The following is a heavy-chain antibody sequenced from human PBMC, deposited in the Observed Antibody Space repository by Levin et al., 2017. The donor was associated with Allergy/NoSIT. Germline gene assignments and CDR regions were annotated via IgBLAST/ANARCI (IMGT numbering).Heavy chain of an antibody. D-gene: IGHD1-7*01. Sequence: PSETLSLTCTVSGASVSSYYWSWIRQPPGKGLEWIGYIYYSGNTNYNPSLKSRATISGDTSNNQFSLKLRSVTAADTAVYYCATVRWGTSTWHFDYWGQGALVTVSP. V-gene: IGHV4-59*02. CDR2: IYYSGNT. CDR1: GASVSSYY. J-gene: IGHJ4*02. CDR3: ATVRWGTSTWHFDY.